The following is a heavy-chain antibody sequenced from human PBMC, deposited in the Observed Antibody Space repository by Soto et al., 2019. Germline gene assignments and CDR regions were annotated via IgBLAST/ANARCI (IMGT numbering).Heavy chain of an antibody. CDR3: AGWGLYQYQSGWFDP. J-gene: IGHJ5*02. D-gene: IGHD2-2*01. Sequence: GASVKVSCKASGYTFTSYAMHWVRQAPGQRLEWMGWINAGNGNTKYSQKFQGRVTITRDTSASTAYMELSSLRSEDTAVYYCAGWGLYQYQSGWFDPWGQGTLVTVSS. CDR1: GYTFTSYA. V-gene: IGHV1-3*01. CDR2: INAGNGNT.